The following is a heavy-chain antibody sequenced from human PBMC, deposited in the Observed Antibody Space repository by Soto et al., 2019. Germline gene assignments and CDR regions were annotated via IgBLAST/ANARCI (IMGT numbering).Heavy chain of an antibody. D-gene: IGHD2-2*01. J-gene: IGHJ6*02. Sequence: SETLSLTCTVSGGSISSSSYYWGWIRQPPGKGLEWIGYIYYSGSTNYNPSLKSRVTISVDTSKNQFSLKLSSVTAADTAVYYCARVPDVWGQGTTVTVSS. CDR3: ARVPDV. CDR1: GGSISSSSYY. V-gene: IGHV4-61*05. CDR2: IYYSGST.